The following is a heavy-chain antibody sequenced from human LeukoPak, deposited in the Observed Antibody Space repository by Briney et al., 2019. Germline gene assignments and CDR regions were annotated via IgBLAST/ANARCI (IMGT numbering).Heavy chain of an antibody. CDR2: IGTAGDT. V-gene: IGHV3-13*01. CDR3: VKSRDAYDS. CDR1: GFTFSSSA. J-gene: IGHJ5*01. D-gene: IGHD5-24*01. Sequence: GGSLRLSCAASGFTFSSSAMHWVRQVSGKGLGWVSGIGTAGDTYYPGSVKGRFTISRDNAKNSLYLQMNSLRAGDTAVYYCVKSRDAYDSWGQGTLVTVSS.